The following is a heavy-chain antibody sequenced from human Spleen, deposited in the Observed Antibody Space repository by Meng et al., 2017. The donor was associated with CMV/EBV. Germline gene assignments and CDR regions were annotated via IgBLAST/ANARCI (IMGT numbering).Heavy chain of an antibody. CDR3: AREPEATYPEYTGYYFDY. D-gene: IGHD1-14*01. V-gene: IGHV1-46*01. CDR2: INPSGGST. CDR1: GYTFTSYY. J-gene: IGHJ4*02. Sequence: ASVKVSCKASGYTFTSYYMHWVRQAPGQGLEWMGIINPSGGSTSYAQKFQGRVTMTRDTSTSTVYMELSSLRSDDTAVYYCAREPEATYPEYTGYYFDYWGQGTLVTVS.